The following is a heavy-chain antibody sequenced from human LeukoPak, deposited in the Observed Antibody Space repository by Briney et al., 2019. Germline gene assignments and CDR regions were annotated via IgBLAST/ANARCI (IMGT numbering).Heavy chain of an antibody. Sequence: GASVKVSCKASDYTFDSYGITWVRQAPGQRLEWLGWISADNGATDFGQKVQGRVTLTTDTSTNTANMELRSLRSDDTAVYYCVTPLPHYCSGTNCPLRYWGQGTLVTVSS. CDR2: ISADNGAT. V-gene: IGHV1-18*01. CDR1: DYTFDSYG. CDR3: VTPLPHYCSGTNCPLRY. D-gene: IGHD2-2*01. J-gene: IGHJ4*02.